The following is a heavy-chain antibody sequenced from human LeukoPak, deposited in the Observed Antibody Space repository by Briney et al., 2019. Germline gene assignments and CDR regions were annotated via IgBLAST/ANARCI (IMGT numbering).Heavy chain of an antibody. Sequence: ASVKVSCKASGYTFTSYDINWVRQATGQGLEWMGWKNPNSGNTGYAQKFQGRVTMTRNTSISTAYMELSSLRSEDTAVYYCARSRTTGRGWFDPWGQGTLVTVSS. J-gene: IGHJ5*02. CDR2: KNPNSGNT. D-gene: IGHD1-1*01. CDR1: GYTFTSYD. V-gene: IGHV1-8*01. CDR3: ARSRTTGRGWFDP.